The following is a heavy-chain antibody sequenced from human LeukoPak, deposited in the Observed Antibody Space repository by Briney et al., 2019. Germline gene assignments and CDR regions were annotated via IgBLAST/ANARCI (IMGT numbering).Heavy chain of an antibody. V-gene: IGHV3-23*01. J-gene: IGHJ5*02. D-gene: IGHD3-22*01. Sequence: GGSQRLSCAASGFTFSSYAMSWVRQAPGKGLEWVSAISGSGGSTYYADSVKGRFTISRDNSKNTLYLQMNSLRAEDTAVYYCAKVTYYYDSSGPLEFDPWGQGTLVTVSS. CDR1: GFTFSSYA. CDR2: ISGSGGST. CDR3: AKVTYYYDSSGPLEFDP.